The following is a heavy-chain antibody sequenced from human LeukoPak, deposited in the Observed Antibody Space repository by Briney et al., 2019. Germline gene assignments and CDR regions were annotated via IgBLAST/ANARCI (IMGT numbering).Heavy chain of an antibody. Sequence: GGSLRLSCAASGFTFSSYGMHWVRQAPGKGLELVAFIRYDGSNKYYADSVKGRFTISRDNSKNTLYLQMNSLRAEDTAVYYCAKDAPLGYYYDSSGYLDYWGQGTLVTVSS. CDR2: IRYDGSNK. CDR1: GFTFSSYG. V-gene: IGHV3-30*02. CDR3: AKDAPLGYYYDSSGYLDY. J-gene: IGHJ4*02. D-gene: IGHD3-22*01.